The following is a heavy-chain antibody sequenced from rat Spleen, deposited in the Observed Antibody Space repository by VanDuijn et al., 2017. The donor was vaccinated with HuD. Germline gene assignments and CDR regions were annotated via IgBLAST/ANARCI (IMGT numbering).Heavy chain of an antibody. J-gene: IGHJ2*01. CDR2: INAGSGGT. CDR1: GYKFTSYY. CDR3: ARGVGYYFDY. D-gene: IGHD1-4*01. Sequence: QVQLQQSGAELAKPGSSVKISCKASGYKFTSYYISWIKQTTGQGLEYIGYINAGSGGTNYNENFKGKATLTVDKSSSTAFMQLSSLTPDDSAAYYCARGVGYYFDYWGQGVMVTVSS. V-gene: IGHV1-43*01.